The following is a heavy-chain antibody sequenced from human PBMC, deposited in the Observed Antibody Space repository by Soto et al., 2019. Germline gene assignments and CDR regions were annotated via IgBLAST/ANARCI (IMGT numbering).Heavy chain of an antibody. CDR3: ARDPPSPYSSSVAGAFDI. J-gene: IGHJ3*02. CDR1: GFTFSSYG. D-gene: IGHD6-6*01. CDR2: IWYDGSNK. V-gene: IGHV3-33*01. Sequence: GGSLRLSCAASGFTFSSYGMHWVRQAPGKGLEWVAVIWYDGSNKYYADSVKGRFTISRDNSKNTLYLQMNSLRAEDTAVYYCARDPPSPYSSSVAGAFDIWGQGTMVTVSS.